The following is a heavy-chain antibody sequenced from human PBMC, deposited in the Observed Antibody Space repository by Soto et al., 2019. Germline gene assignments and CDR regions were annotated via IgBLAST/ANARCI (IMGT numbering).Heavy chain of an antibody. CDR2: ISAYNGNT. CDR3: ARRMATIVYYYYGMDV. V-gene: IGHV1-18*01. CDR1: GYTFTSYG. D-gene: IGHD5-12*01. J-gene: IGHJ6*02. Sequence: ASVKVSCKASGYTFTSYGISWVRQAPGQGLEWMGWISAYNGNTNYAQKLQGRVTMTTDTSTSTAYMELSSLRSDDTAVYYCARRMATIVYYYYGMDVWGQGTTVTVSS.